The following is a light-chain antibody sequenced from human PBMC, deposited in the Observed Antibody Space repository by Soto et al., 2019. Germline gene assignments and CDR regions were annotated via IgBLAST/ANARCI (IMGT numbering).Light chain of an antibody. Sequence: QSALTQPASVSGSPGQSITISCTGTSSDVGSHNYVSWYQQHPGKAPKLMIYDVSNRPSGVSNRFSGSKSGNTASLTISGLQAEDEGDYYCSSYTTSSTVVFGGGTKLTVL. CDR1: SSDVGSHNY. J-gene: IGLJ2*01. CDR3: SSYTTSSTVV. V-gene: IGLV2-14*01. CDR2: DVS.